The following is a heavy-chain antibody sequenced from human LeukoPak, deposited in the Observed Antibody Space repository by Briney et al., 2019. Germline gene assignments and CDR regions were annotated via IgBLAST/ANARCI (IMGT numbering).Heavy chain of an antibody. J-gene: IGHJ4*02. V-gene: IGHV3-21*01. CDR1: GFTFGTYT. CDR2: ISSSSNHI. D-gene: IGHD1/OR15-1a*01. Sequence: GGSLRLSCAASGFTFGTYTMNWVRQAPGKGLEWVSSISSSSNHIHYADSVKGRFTISRDNPKNSLYLQMNSLRAEDTAVYYCAKDSPSRTATTEVPVDYWGQGTLVTVSS. CDR3: AKDSPSRTATTEVPVDY.